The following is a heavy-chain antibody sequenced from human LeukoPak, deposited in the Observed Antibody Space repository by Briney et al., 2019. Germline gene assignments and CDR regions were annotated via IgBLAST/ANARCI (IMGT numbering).Heavy chain of an antibody. CDR2: INPNSGGT. D-gene: IGHD2-15*01. Sequence: ASVKVSCKASGYIFISYAMHWVRQAPGQGLEWMGWINPNSGGTNYAQKFQGRVTMTRDTSISTAYMELSRLRSDDTAVYYCVKDLGSAITSALALDVWGQGTTVTVSS. J-gene: IGHJ6*02. CDR3: VKDLGSAITSALALDV. CDR1: GYIFISYA. V-gene: IGHV1-2*02.